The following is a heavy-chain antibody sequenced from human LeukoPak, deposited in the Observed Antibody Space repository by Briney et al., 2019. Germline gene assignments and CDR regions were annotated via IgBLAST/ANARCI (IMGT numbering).Heavy chain of an antibody. D-gene: IGHD6-6*01. CDR2: IVVGSGNT. J-gene: IGHJ6*02. Sequence: TSVKVSCKASGFTFTSSAVQWVRQARGQRLEWIGWIVVGSGNTNYAQKFQERVTITRGMSTSTAYMELSSLRSEDTAVYYCAADPEYSSSPPFYYYGMDVWGQGTTVTVSS. CDR3: AADPEYSSSPPFYYYGMDV. V-gene: IGHV1-58*01. CDR1: GFTFTSSA.